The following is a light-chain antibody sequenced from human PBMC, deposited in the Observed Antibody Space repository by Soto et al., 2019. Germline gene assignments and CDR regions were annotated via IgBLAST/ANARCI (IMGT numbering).Light chain of an antibody. V-gene: IGKV3-20*01. CDR3: QQYVNSPLT. CDR1: QSLSNIY. CDR2: HTS. J-gene: IGKJ3*01. Sequence: EVVLTQSPDTLSLSPGERATLSCRASQSLSNIYLAWYQQKPGQAPRLLIYHTSTRATGTPDRFSGSGSGTDFTLTISRLEPEVFAVYCCQQYVNSPLTFGPGTKVHIK.